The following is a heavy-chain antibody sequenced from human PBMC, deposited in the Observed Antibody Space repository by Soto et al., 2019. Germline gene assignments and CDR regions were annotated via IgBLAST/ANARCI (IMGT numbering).Heavy chain of an antibody. Sequence: GASVKVSCKASGYTFTSYAMHWVLQAPGQSLEWMGWINAGNGNTKYSQKFQGRVTITRDTSASTAYMELSSLRSEDTAVYYCARDGHYYDSSGYDDWFDPWGQGTLVTVSS. CDR3: ARDGHYYDSSGYDDWFDP. V-gene: IGHV1-3*01. CDR1: GYTFTSYA. D-gene: IGHD3-22*01. CDR2: INAGNGNT. J-gene: IGHJ5*02.